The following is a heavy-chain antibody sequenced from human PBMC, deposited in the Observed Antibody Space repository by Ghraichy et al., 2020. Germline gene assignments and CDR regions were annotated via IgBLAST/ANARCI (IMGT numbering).Heavy chain of an antibody. V-gene: IGHV4-30-2*01. D-gene: IGHD2-2*01. J-gene: IGHJ5*02. CDR1: GDSVNSGGYS. CDR3: VRSLGYCSRTTCYSFSDLWFAP. Sequence: SETLSLTCEVSGDSVNSGGYSWSWIRQPPGKGLEWIGFIYHSGSTSYNPSLKGRATLSIDGSKNQFSLKLSSVTAADTAVYYCVRSLGYCSRTTCYSFSDLWFAPWGQGTLVTVSS. CDR2: IYHSGST.